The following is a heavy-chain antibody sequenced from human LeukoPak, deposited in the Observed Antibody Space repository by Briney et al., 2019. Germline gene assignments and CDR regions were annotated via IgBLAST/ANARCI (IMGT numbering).Heavy chain of an antibody. CDR3: ARGGDYYDSSGYYSYYYYYMDI. D-gene: IGHD3-22*01. CDR1: GGSFSGYY. Sequence: SETLSLTCAVYGGSFSGYYWSWIRQPPGKGLEWIGEINRSGSTNYNPSLKSRVTISVDTSKNQFSLKLSSVTAADTAVYYCARGGDYYDSSGYYSYYYYYMDIWGKGTTVTVSS. CDR2: INRSGST. J-gene: IGHJ6*03. V-gene: IGHV4-34*01.